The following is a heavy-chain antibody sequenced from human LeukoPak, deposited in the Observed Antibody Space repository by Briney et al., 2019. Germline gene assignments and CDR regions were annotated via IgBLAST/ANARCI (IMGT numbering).Heavy chain of an antibody. V-gene: IGHV4-31*03. CDR3: ARGGSATVTDY. CDR2: INYSGST. D-gene: IGHD4-17*01. J-gene: IGHJ4*02. CDR1: GGSISSGGYY. Sequence: SETLSLTCIVSGGSISSGGYYWSWIRQHPGKGLEWIGYINYSGSTYYNPSLKSRVTISVDTSKNQFSLKLSSVTAADTAVYYCARGGSATVTDYWGQGTLVTVSS.